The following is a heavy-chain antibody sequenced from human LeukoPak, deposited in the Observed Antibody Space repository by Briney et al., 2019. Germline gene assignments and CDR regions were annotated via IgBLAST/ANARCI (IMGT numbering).Heavy chain of an antibody. CDR3: AREPADYDFWSGFDY. CDR2: ISYDGSNK. Sequence: GGSLRLSCAASGFTFSSYAMHWVRQAPGKGLEWVAVISYDGSNKYYADSVKGRFTISRDNSKNTLYLQMNSLRAEDTAVYYCAREPADYDFWSGFDYWGQGTLVTVSS. J-gene: IGHJ4*02. D-gene: IGHD3-3*01. CDR1: GFTFSSYA. V-gene: IGHV3-30*04.